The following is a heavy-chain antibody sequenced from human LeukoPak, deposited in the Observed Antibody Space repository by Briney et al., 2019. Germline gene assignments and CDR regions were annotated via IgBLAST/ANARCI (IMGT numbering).Heavy chain of an antibody. V-gene: IGHV5-51*01. D-gene: IGHD3-22*01. CDR2: INPLDSDT. CDR1: GYPFDTYW. Sequence: GESLKISCKGSGYPFDTYWIGWVRQTPGKGLEWMGIINPLDSDTRYSPSFQGQVTFSADKSITTAYLQWSSLAASDTAMYYCARRTYYYDNNGYYLDYWGQGTLVTVSS. CDR3: ARRTYYYDNNGYYLDY. J-gene: IGHJ4*02.